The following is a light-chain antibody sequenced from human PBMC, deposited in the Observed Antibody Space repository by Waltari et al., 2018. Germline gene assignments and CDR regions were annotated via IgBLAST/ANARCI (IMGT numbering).Light chain of an antibody. CDR3: NSRDSSGSPWV. CDR2: GKN. CDR1: SLRSFY. Sequence: SSELTQDPAVSVASGPTVRIPCQGASLRSFYASWYQQKPGQAPVLVIYGKNNRPSGIPDRLSGSSSGNTASLTITGAPAEDGPDEYWNSRDSSGSPWVFGGGTKLTVL. V-gene: IGLV3-19*01. J-gene: IGLJ3*02.